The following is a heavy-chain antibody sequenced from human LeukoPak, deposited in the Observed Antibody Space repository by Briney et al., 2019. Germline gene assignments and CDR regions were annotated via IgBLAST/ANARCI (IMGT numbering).Heavy chain of an antibody. Sequence: GASVKVSCKASGYTFTSYAMNWVRQAPGQGLEWMGWINTNTGNPTYAQGFTGRFVFSLDTSVSTAYLQISSLKAEDTAVYYCARERSVVPAAMGPLRGYYYMDVWGKGTSVTVSS. V-gene: IGHV7-4-1*02. D-gene: IGHD2-2*01. CDR2: INTNTGNP. J-gene: IGHJ6*03. CDR3: ARERSVVPAAMGPLRGYYYMDV. CDR1: GYTFTSYA.